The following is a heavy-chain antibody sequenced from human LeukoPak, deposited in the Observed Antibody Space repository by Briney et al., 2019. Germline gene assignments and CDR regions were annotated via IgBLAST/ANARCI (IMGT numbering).Heavy chain of an antibody. V-gene: IGHV4-34*01. J-gene: IGHJ3*02. CDR1: VGSFSGYY. CDR3: ARVAVAGTDPGAFDI. Sequence: SETLSLTCAVYVGSFSGYYWSWIRKPPGKGLEWIGEINHSGNTNNNPSLKSRVTISVDTSKNQFHLKLSSVTAADTAVYYCARVAVAGTDPGAFDIWGQGTMVTVSS. CDR2: INHSGNT. D-gene: IGHD6-19*01.